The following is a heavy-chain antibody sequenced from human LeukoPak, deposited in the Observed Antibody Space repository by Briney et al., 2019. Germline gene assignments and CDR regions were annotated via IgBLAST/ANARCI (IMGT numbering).Heavy chain of an antibody. J-gene: IGHJ4*02. CDR2: IYQSGST. CDR3: ARHRTSSAYYNYFDY. Sequence: SETLSLTCTVSGGSISSYYWSWIRQPPGKGLEWIGSIYQSGSTYYTPSLVSRVTISVDTSKNQFSLKLNSVTAADTAVYYCARHRTSSAYYNYFDYWGQGTLVTVSS. CDR1: GGSISSYY. D-gene: IGHD3-22*01. V-gene: IGHV4-59*08.